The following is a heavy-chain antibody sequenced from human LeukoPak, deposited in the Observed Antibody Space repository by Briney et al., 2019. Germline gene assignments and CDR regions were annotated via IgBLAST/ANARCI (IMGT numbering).Heavy chain of an antibody. D-gene: IGHD3-22*01. CDR3: ARGGRGSAAVVAPRSFDI. V-gene: IGHV3-23*01. Sequence: GGSLRLSCAASGFTFSSYAMSWVRQAPGKGLEWVSAISGSGGSTYYADSVKGRFIISRDISKNTLYLQMNSLRAEDSALYYCARGGRGSAAVVAPRSFDIWGQGTMVTVSS. CDR1: GFTFSSYA. CDR2: ISGSGGST. J-gene: IGHJ3*02.